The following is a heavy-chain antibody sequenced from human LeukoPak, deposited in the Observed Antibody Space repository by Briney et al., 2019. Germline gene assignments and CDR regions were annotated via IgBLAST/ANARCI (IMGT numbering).Heavy chain of an antibody. J-gene: IGHJ4*02. Sequence: SETLSLTCTVSGASISSGGYYWSWIRQHPGKGLEWIGYILYSGSTYYNPSLKSRVTISVDTSKNQFSLKLSSVTAADTAVYYCARATYCYAYSGLPTPGLSDYWGQGTLVTVSS. CDR1: GASISSGGYY. V-gene: IGHV4-31*03. CDR2: ILYSGST. D-gene: IGHD3-16*01. CDR3: ARATYCYAYSGLPTPGLSDY.